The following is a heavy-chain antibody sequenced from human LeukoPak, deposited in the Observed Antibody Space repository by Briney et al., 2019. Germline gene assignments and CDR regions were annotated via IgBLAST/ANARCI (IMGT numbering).Heavy chain of an antibody. CDR3: ARYGSSPSYYYYGMDV. CDR1: GGSISSYY. CDR2: IYYSGST. V-gene: IGHV4-59*01. D-gene: IGHD1-26*01. J-gene: IGHJ6*02. Sequence: SETLSLTCTVSGGSISSYYWSWIRQPPGKGLEWIGYIYYSGSTNYNPSLKSRVTTSVDTSKNQFSLKLSSVTAADTAVYYCARYGSSPSYYYYGMDVWGQGTTVTVSS.